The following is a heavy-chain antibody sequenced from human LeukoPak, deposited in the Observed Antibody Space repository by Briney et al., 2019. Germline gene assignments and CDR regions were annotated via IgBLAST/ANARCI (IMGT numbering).Heavy chain of an antibody. V-gene: IGHV4-39*07. CDR3: AREKRITIFGVVTAYFDY. CDR2: IYHSGST. J-gene: IGHJ4*02. CDR1: GGSISSSSYY. Sequence: SETLSLTCTVSGGSISSSSYYWGWIRQPPGKGLEWIGYIYHSGSTYYNPSLKSRVTISVDRSKNQFSLKLSSVTAADTAVYYCAREKRITIFGVVTAYFDYWGQGTLVTVSS. D-gene: IGHD3-3*01.